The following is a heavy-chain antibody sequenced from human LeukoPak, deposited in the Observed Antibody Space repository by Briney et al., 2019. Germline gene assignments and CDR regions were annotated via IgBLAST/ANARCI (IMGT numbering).Heavy chain of an antibody. CDR2: INPNSGGT. J-gene: IGHJ3*02. CDR3: ARVMTPRRKNAFDI. V-gene: IGHV1-2*02. CDR1: GYTFTGYY. Sequence: ASVKVSCKASGYTFTGYYMHWVRQAPGQGLEWMGWINPNSGGTNYAQKFQGRVTMTRDTSISTAYMELSRLRSDDTAVYYCARVMTPRRKNAFDIWGQGTMVTVSS. D-gene: IGHD3-16*01.